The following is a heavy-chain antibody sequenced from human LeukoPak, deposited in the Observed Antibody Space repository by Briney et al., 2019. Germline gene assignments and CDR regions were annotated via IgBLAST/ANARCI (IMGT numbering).Heavy chain of an antibody. V-gene: IGHV3-30*02. D-gene: IGHD3-10*01. J-gene: IGHJ3*02. CDR2: IRYDGSNK. Sequence: GGSLRLSCAASGFTFSSYGMHWVRQAPGKGLEWVAFIRYDGSNKYYADSVKGRFTISRDNSKNTLYLQMNSLRAEDTAVYYCAKDLVTMVREPGGAFDIWGQGSMVTVSS. CDR1: GFTFSSYG. CDR3: AKDLVTMVREPGGAFDI.